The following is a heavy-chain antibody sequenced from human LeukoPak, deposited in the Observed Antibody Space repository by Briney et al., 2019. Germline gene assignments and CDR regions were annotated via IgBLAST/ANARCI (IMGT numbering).Heavy chain of an antibody. J-gene: IGHJ5*02. D-gene: IGHD1-14*01. V-gene: IGHV3-30*02. CDR1: GFTFSSYG. Sequence: GGSLRLSCAASGFTFSSYGMHWVRQAPGKGLEWVAFIRCDGSNKYYADSVKGRFTISRDNSKNTLYLQMNSLRAEDTAVYYCAKSVSWWFDPWGQGTLVTVSS. CDR2: IRCDGSNK. CDR3: AKSVSWWFDP.